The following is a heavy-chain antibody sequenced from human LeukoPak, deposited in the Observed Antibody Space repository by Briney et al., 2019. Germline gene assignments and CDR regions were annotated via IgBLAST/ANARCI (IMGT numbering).Heavy chain of an antibody. D-gene: IGHD3-16*02. Sequence: PGRSLRLSCAASGFTFSSYGMHWVRQAPGKGLEWVAVIWYDGSNKYYADSVKGRFSISRDNSKNTLYLQMNSLRAEDTAVYYCARGDYVWGSYRYSPPDYWGQGTLVTVSS. CDR3: ARGDYVWGSYRYSPPDY. V-gene: IGHV3-33*01. J-gene: IGHJ4*02. CDR1: GFTFSSYG. CDR2: IWYDGSNK.